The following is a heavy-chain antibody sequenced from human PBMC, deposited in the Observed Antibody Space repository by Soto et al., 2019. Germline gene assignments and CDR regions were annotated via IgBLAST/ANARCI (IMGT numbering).Heavy chain of an antibody. CDR3: AKDHGTGTRDFFDY. J-gene: IGHJ4*02. V-gene: IGHV3-23*01. CDR2: ISGSGGST. CDR1: GFTFSSYA. D-gene: IGHD1-7*01. Sequence: PGGSLRLSCAASGFTFSSYAMSWVRQAPGKGLEWVPGISGSGGSTYSADSVRGRFTISRDNSKNTRYLRMNSLRAEDTAVYYCAKDHGTGTRDFFDYWGRGTLVTVSS.